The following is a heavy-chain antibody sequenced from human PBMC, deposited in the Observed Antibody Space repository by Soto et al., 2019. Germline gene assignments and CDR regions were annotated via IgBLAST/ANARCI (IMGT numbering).Heavy chain of an antibody. D-gene: IGHD3-22*01. J-gene: IGHJ4*02. V-gene: IGHV3-48*02. CDR2: ISSSSSTI. CDR3: SRMDYYDSSGHRRFDY. Sequence: EVQLAESGGGLVQPGGSLRLSCAASGFTFSSYSMNWVRQAPGKGLEWVSYISSSSSTIYYADSVKGRFTISRDNAKNSLYLQMNSLRDEDTAVYYCSRMDYYDSSGHRRFDYWGQGTLVTVSS. CDR1: GFTFSSYS.